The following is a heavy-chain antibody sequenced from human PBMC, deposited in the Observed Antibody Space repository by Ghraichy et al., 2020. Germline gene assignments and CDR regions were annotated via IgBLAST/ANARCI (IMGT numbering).Heavy chain of an antibody. CDR1: GFTFSSYD. V-gene: IGHV3-64D*09. Sequence: GGSLRLSCSASGFTFSSYDMHWVRQAPGKGLEYVSAISSDNNGANTYYADSMKGRFTISRDNSKNTLYLQMSSLRADDTAVYYCVRTGVAVAGVDCWGQGTLFPVSS. CDR2: ISSDNNGANT. J-gene: IGHJ4*02. D-gene: IGHD6-19*01. CDR3: VRTGVAVAGVDC.